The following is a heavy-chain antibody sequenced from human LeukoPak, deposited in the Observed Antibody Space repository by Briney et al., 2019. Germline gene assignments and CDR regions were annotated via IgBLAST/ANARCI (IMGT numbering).Heavy chain of an antibody. D-gene: IGHD3-10*01. V-gene: IGHV6-1*01. Sequence: PSQTLSLTCAISGDSVSSNNAAWNWLRQSPSRGLEWLRRTYYRSKWYNHYDTSMKSLITNKPDTSRNQFSLQLNSVTSEDTPVYYGVRDSGLRNDGFDIWGQETMVTVSS. CDR3: VRDSGLRNDGFDI. J-gene: IGHJ3*02. CDR2: TYYRSKWYN. CDR1: GDSVSSNNAA.